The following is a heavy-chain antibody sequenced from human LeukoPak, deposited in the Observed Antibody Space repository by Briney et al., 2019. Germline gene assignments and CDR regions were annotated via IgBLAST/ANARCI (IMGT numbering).Heavy chain of an antibody. J-gene: IGHJ4*02. V-gene: IGHV3-23*01. CDR3: TKNVKSSGWYSDY. D-gene: IGHD6-19*01. CDR1: GFTFSNFA. Sequence: GGSLRLSCAASGFTFSNFAMSWVRQAPGKGLEWISAISGSGGSTYYADSVKGRFTISRDNSKNTLYLQMNSLRAEDTALYYCTKNVKSSGWYSDYWGQGTLVTVSS. CDR2: ISGSGGST.